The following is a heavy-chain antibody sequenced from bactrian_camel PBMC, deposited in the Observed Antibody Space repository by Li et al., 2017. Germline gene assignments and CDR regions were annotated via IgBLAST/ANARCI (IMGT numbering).Heavy chain of an antibody. CDR2: INSGGGST. CDR1: GYTCGDYC. J-gene: IGHJ4*01. V-gene: IGHV3S1*01. CDR3: ATDDASSSDGGSFKY. Sequence: HVQLVESGGGSVQAGGSLRLSCLASGYTCGDYCMGWFRQAPGKGLEWVSAINSGGGSTYYADSVKGRLTIPRDNAENTLYLQMNALKTEDTAVYYCATDDASSSDGGSFKYWGQGTQVTVS. D-gene: IGHD6*01.